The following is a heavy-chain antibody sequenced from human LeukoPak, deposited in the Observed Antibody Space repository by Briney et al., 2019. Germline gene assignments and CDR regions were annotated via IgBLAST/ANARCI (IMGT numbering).Heavy chain of an antibody. D-gene: IGHD6-19*01. CDR2: IYHSGST. V-gene: IGHV4-30-2*01. CDR1: GGSISSGGYY. J-gene: IGHJ4*02. Sequence: SETLSLTCTVSGGSISSGGYYWSWIRQPPGKGLEWIGYIYHSGSTYYNPSLKSRVTISVGRSKNQFSLKLSSVTAADTAVYYCARDREQWLALMDTDYWGQGTLVTVSS. CDR3: ARDREQWLALMDTDY.